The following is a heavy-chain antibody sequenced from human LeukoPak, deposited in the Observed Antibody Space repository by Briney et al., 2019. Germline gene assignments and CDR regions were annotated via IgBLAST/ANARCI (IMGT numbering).Heavy chain of an antibody. CDR1: GYTFTSYY. V-gene: IGHV1-46*01. CDR2: INPSGGST. D-gene: IGHD7-27*01. CDR3: ARGPPNWGMVGY. J-gene: IGHJ4*02. Sequence: ASVKVSCKASGYTFTSYYMHWVRQAPGQGLEWMGIINPSGGSTSYAQKFQGRVTMTRDTSISTAYMELSSLTFEDTAVYYCARGPPNWGMVGYWGQGTLATVSS.